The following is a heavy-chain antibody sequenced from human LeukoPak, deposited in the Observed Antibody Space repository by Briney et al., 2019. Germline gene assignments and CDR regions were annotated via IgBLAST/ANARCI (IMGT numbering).Heavy chain of an antibody. J-gene: IGHJ4*02. D-gene: IGHD3-10*01. CDR1: GGSISSSNW. V-gene: IGHV4-4*02. CDR3: TRDPVASGYFDY. Sequence: PSETLSLTCAVSGGSISSSNWWSWVRQPPGKGLEWIGEIYHGGSTNYNPSLKSRVTISVDKSKNQFSLNLSSVTAADTAVYYCTRDPVASGYFDYWGQGTLVTVSS. CDR2: IYHGGST.